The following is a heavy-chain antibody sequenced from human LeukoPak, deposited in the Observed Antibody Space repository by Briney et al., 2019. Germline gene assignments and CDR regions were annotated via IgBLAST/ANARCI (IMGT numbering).Heavy chain of an antibody. Sequence: GASVKVSCKASGYTFTSYGISWVRQAPGQGLEWMGWIGAYNGNTNYAQKLQGRVTMTTGTSTSTAYMELRSLRSDDTAVYYCARDPAYYYDSSGCDYWGQGTLVTVSS. CDR1: GYTFTSYG. J-gene: IGHJ4*02. CDR2: IGAYNGNT. D-gene: IGHD3-22*01. V-gene: IGHV1-18*01. CDR3: ARDPAYYYDSSGCDY.